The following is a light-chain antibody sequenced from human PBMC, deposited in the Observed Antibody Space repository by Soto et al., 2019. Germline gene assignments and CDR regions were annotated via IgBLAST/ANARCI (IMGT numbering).Light chain of an antibody. CDR3: QQYNSYPLT. V-gene: IGKV1-5*01. CDR1: SISSW. J-gene: IGKJ4*01. Sequence: SISSWLAWYQQKPGKAPKLLIYDAFSLKSGVPSRFSGSGSGTEFTLTISSLQPDDFATYYCQQYNSYPLTFGGGTKVDIK. CDR2: DAF.